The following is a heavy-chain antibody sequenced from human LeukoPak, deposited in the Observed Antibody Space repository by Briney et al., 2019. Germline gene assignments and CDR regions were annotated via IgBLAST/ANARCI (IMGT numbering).Heavy chain of an antibody. CDR1: GGTFSSYA. Sequence: ASVKVSCKASGGTFSSYAISWVRQAPGQGLAWVGGIIPIFGTANYAQKFQGRVTITTDESTSTAYMELSSLRSEDTAVYYCARVPGSSTSLNWFDPWGQGTLVTVSS. V-gene: IGHV1-69*05. CDR3: ARVPGSSTSLNWFDP. J-gene: IGHJ5*02. CDR2: IIPIFGTA. D-gene: IGHD2-2*01.